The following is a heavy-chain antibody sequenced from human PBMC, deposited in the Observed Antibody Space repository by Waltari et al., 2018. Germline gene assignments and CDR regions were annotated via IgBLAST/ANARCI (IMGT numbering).Heavy chain of an antibody. J-gene: IGHJ4*02. CDR1: GGMFSNYA. CDR3: AREEYGGDLFDY. CDR2: IVPLVGET. D-gene: IGHD2-21*02. V-gene: IGHV1-69*04. Sequence: QVQLVQSGDEVKKPGSSVKVSCQASGGMFSNYAISWVRQAPGQGFEWMGKIVPLVGETTYAQKFQGRVTITADKSTRTAYMELSSLRSEDTAVYYCAREEYGGDLFDYWGQGTLVTVSS.